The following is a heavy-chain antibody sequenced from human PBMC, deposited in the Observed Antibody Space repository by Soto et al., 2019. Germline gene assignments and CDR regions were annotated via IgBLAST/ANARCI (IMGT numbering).Heavy chain of an antibody. Sequence: ASVKVSCKASGYTFTSYGISWVRQAPGQGLEWMGWISAYNGNTNYAQKHQGRLTITKDTSKNQVVLTMTNMDPVDTATYYCEHQLTGPAYSMDVWGQGTTVTVSS. V-gene: IGHV1-18*01. CDR3: EHQLTGPAYSMDV. D-gene: IGHD7-27*01. J-gene: IGHJ6*02. CDR1: GYTFTSYG. CDR2: ISAYNGNT.